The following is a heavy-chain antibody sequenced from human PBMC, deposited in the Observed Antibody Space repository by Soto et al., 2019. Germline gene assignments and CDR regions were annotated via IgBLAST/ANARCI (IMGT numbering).Heavy chain of an antibody. Sequence: SETRCLLWSGSGGSLCRSSFYVGRLRQPTGKGLEWIGSIYFGTTYYNPSLKSRVTISIDTSKNQFSLNLSSVTAADTALYYFSRHLSEYWELPPYGMHVWCQGTT. V-gene: IGHV4-39*01. CDR1: GGSLCRSSFY. CDR3: SRHLSEYWELPPYGMHV. CDR2: IYFGTT. J-gene: IGHJ6*02. D-gene: IGHD1-7*01.